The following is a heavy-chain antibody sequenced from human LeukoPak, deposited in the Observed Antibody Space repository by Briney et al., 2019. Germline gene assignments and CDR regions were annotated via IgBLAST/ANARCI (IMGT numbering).Heavy chain of an antibody. CDR2: ISYDGSNK. J-gene: IGHJ3*02. V-gene: IGHV3-30-3*01. D-gene: IGHD2-2*01. Sequence: GGSLRLSCVGSGFTFSGYAMHWVRQAPGKGLEWVAVISYDGSNKYYADPVKGRFTISRDNSKNTSYLQMNSLRAEDTTVYHCAREPRVTMSTAAFDIWGQGTMVTVSS. CDR1: GFTFSGYA. CDR3: AREPRVTMSTAAFDI.